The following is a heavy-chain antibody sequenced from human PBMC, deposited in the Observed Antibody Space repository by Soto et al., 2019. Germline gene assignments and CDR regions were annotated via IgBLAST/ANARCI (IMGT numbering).Heavy chain of an antibody. CDR3: ARGGYDYIWGSYRYGWFDP. V-gene: IGHV1-3*01. CDR2: INAGNGNT. D-gene: IGHD3-16*02. J-gene: IGHJ5*02. Sequence: QVQLVQSGAEVKKPGASVKVSCKASGYTFTSYAMHWVRQAPGQRLEWMGWINAGNGNTKYSQKFQGRVTITRDTSASTDYMELSSLRSEDTAVYYCARGGYDYIWGSYRYGWFDPWGQGTLVTVSS. CDR1: GYTFTSYA.